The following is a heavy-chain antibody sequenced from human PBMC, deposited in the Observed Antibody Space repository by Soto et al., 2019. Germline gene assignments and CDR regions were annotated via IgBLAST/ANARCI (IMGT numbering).Heavy chain of an antibody. V-gene: IGHV4-34*01. Sequence: QVQLQQWGAGLVKPSGTLSLICAVSGGSLSGNCWSWVRQTPGQGPEWIGEITHSGTTNYNPSLKSRVTMSLDMSTNQFSLNLNSVRAADTAVYYCARIATGTTIQYVVRRPGDVWGPWTMVPVSS. D-gene: IGHD3-10*02. J-gene: IGHJ3*01. CDR2: ITHSGTT. CDR1: GGSLSGNC. CDR3: ARIATGTTIQYVVRRPGDV.